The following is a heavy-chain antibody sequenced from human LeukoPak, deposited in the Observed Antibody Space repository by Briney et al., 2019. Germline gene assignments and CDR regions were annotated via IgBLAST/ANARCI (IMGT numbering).Heavy chain of an antibody. Sequence: GGSLRLSCAGSGFTPSSYTMNWVRQAPGRGLEWVTSISGRGDYMYYADSVKGRFTISRDNAKNSLSLQLNSLRADDTAVYYCARRSGSYDYWGQGTLVIVSS. D-gene: IGHD1-26*01. V-gene: IGHV3-21*01. CDR2: ISGRGDYM. CDR1: GFTPSSYT. J-gene: IGHJ4*02. CDR3: ARRSGSYDY.